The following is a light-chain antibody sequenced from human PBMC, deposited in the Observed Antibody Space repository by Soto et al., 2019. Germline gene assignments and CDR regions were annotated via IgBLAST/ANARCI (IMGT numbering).Light chain of an antibody. CDR2: GVS. V-gene: IGLV2-14*03. CDR1: SSDVGAYKY. J-gene: IGLJ1*01. CDR3: AAWDDSLNAYV. Sequence: QSVLTQPASVSGSPGQSVTISCTGTSSDVGAYKYVSWYQKHPGKAPKLMIYGVSNRPSGVSDRFSGSKSGTSASLAISGLQSEDEADYYCAAWDDSLNAYVFGTGTKVTVL.